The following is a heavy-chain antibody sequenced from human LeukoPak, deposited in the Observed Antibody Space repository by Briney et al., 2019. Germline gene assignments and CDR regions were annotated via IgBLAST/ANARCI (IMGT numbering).Heavy chain of an antibody. CDR2: IYYSGST. Sequence: SETLSLTCTVSGCSISSYYWSWIRQPPGKGLEWIGYIYYSGSTNYNPSLKSRVTISVYTSKNQFSLKLSSVTAADTAVYYCARPARGQQAFDYWGQGTLVTVSS. D-gene: IGHD6-13*01. CDR3: ARPARGQQAFDY. J-gene: IGHJ4*02. CDR1: GCSISSYY. V-gene: IGHV4-59*08.